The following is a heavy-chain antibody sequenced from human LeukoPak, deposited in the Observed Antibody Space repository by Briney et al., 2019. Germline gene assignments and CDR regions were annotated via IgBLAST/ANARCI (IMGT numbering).Heavy chain of an antibody. Sequence: SETLSLTCTVSGGSISGYYWSWIRQPPGKGLEWVGYIYYSGSTYYNPSPKSRVTISVDTSKNQFSLKLSSVTAADTAVYYCARDPAGRPRTAHFDYWGQGTLVTVSS. CDR1: GGSISGYY. D-gene: IGHD1-1*01. CDR3: ARDPAGRPRTAHFDY. J-gene: IGHJ4*02. CDR2: IYYSGST. V-gene: IGHV4-59*12.